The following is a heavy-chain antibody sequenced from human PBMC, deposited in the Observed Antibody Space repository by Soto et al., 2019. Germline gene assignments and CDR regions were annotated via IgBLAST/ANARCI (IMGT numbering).Heavy chain of an antibody. CDR3: VRVGPYYDFWSGYPNFDC. Sequence: PRASVKVSCKASGYTFTSYGVSWVRQAPGQGLEWMGWISAYNGNTNYAQKLQGRVTMTTDTSTSTAYMELRSLRSDDTAVYYCVRVGPYYDFWSGYPNFDCWGQGTQVTVSS. CDR2: ISAYNGNT. J-gene: IGHJ4*02. D-gene: IGHD3-3*01. V-gene: IGHV1-18*01. CDR1: GYTFTSYG.